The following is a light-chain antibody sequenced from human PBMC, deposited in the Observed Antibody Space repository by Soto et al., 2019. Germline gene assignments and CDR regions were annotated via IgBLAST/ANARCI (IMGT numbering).Light chain of an antibody. V-gene: IGLV2-11*01. CDR2: DVS. CDR3: CSYAGSYTWV. J-gene: IGLJ3*02. CDR1: SSDVGGYNY. Sequence: SALTQPRSVSGSPGQSVTISCTGTSSDVGGYNYVSWYQQHPGKAPKLMIYDVSKRPSGVPDRFSGPKSGNTASLTISGLQAEDEAYYYCCSYAGSYTWVFGGGTKLTVL.